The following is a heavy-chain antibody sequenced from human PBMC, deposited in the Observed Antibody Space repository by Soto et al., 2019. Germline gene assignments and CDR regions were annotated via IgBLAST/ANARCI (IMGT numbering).Heavy chain of an antibody. CDR2: MNWNGDSK. D-gene: IGHD3-22*01. J-gene: IGHJ5*02. CDR3: TRDSIKSKWLPSNWFDA. CDR1: GFTFDDFA. V-gene: IGHV3-9*01. Sequence: EVKLVESGGGLVQPGRSLKISCAASGFTFDDFAMHWVRLAPGKGLAWVSGMNWNGDSKAYADSVKGRFTISRDNAKNFLYLEMNRLRPEDTAFYYCTRDSIKSKWLPSNWFDAWGQGILVSVSS.